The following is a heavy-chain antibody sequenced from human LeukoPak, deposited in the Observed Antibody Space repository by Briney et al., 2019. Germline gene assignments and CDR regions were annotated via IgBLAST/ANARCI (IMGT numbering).Heavy chain of an antibody. CDR1: GGSISSSSYY. D-gene: IGHD5-18*01. CDR2: IYYSGST. V-gene: IGHV4-39*01. CDR3: ARQERIQLWLADFDY. J-gene: IGHJ4*02. Sequence: SETLSLTCTVSGGSISSSSYYWGWIRQPPGQGLEWIGSIYYSGSTYYNPSLKSRVTISVDTSKNQFSLKLSSVTAADTAVYYCARQERIQLWLADFDYWGQGTLVTVSS.